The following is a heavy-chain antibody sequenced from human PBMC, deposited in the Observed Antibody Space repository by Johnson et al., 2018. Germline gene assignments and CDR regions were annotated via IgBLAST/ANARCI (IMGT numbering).Heavy chain of an antibody. CDR1: GFIFSSYW. J-gene: IGHJ1*01. D-gene: IGHD1-26*01. V-gene: IGHV3-7*01. CDR3: VGGVGWILQH. CDR2: IKKDGSEK. Sequence: VQLVQSGGGLVQPGGSLRLSCAASGFIFSSYWMSWVRQAPGKGLEWVANIKKDGSEKLYVDSVKGRFTMSRDNAKNSLYLQMNSRRDEDTAVYYCVGGVGWILQHWGQGTLVSVSS.